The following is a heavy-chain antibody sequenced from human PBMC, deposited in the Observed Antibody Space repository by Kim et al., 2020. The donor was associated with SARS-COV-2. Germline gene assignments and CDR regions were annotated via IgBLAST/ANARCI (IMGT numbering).Heavy chain of an antibody. Sequence: RYSPSLKSRHTITKDTSKNQVVLTMTNMDPVDTSTYYCAHRTEGLYGMDVWGQGTTVTVSS. J-gene: IGHJ6*02. V-gene: IGHV2-5*01. CDR3: AHRTEGLYGMDV.